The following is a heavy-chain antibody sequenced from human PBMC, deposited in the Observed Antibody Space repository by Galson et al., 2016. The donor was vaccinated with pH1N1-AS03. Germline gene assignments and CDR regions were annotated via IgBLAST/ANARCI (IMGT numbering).Heavy chain of an antibody. CDR1: GDSVSSNIDA. J-gene: IGHJ3*02. D-gene: IGHD1-1*01. V-gene: IGHV6-1*01. Sequence: CAISGDSVSSNIDAWNWIRPSPSGGLEWLGRTYWRSKWYNDYAVSVKSRITINTDTSKNQFSLQLNSVTPEDTAVYYCARGRYSAFDIWGQGTMVTVSS. CDR2: TYWRSKWYN. CDR3: ARGRYSAFDI.